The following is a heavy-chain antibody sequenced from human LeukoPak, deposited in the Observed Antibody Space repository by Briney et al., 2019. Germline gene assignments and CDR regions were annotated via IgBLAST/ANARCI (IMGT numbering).Heavy chain of an antibody. CDR2: IYHSGST. CDR3: ARASQHYYDSSGPNAFDI. Sequence: PSGTLSLTCAVSGGSISSSNWWSWVRQPPGKGLEWIGYIYHSGSTYYNPSLKSRVTISVDRSKNQFSLKLSSVTAADTAVYYCARASQHYYDSSGPNAFDIWGQGTMVTVSS. V-gene: IGHV4-4*02. CDR1: GGSISSSNW. J-gene: IGHJ3*02. D-gene: IGHD3-22*01.